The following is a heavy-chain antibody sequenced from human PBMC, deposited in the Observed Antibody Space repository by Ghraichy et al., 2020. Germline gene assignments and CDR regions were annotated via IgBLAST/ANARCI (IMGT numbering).Heavy chain of an antibody. CDR3: ARAPYYYDSSGSFDY. CDR2: INTANGNT. J-gene: IGHJ4*02. V-gene: IGHV1-3*04. D-gene: IGHD3-22*01. Sequence: ASVKVSCKASGYSFIDYTEHWAMHWVRQAPGQGLEWMGWINTANGNTKYSQKFQGRVTMTRDTSATTAVMELSSLRSDDTAVYYCARAPYYYDSSGSFDYWGQGTLVTVSS. CDR1: GYSFIDYTEHWA.